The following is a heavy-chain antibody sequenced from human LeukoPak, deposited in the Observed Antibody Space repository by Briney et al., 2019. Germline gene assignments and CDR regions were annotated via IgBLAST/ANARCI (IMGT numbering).Heavy chain of an antibody. V-gene: IGHV4-39*01. J-gene: IGHJ5*02. CDR1: GGSISSSSYY. CDR3: ARQGYDFWVGYFTVGSDP. D-gene: IGHD3-3*01. CDR2: IYYSGST. Sequence: SETLSLTCTVSGGSISSSSYYWGWIRQPPGKGLEWIGSIYYSGSTYYNPSLKSRVTISVDTSKNQFSLKLSSVTAADTAVYYCARQGYDFWVGYFTVGSDPWGQGTLVTVSS.